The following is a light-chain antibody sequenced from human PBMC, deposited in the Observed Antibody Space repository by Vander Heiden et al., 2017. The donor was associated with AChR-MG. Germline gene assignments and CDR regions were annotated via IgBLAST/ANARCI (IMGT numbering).Light chain of an antibody. V-gene: IGLV1-44*01. J-gene: IGLJ3*02. CDR2: MKT. CDR1: NPNIGSTG. CDR3: ATWDDSLNGPV. Sequence: QSVLTQPPSASGTPGQTVTIPCSRSNPNIGSTGVNWYQQVPGTATKLLIYMKTQRPSGVPDRFSGSKSGTSASLAISGLQSEDEAEYYCATWDDSLNGPVFGEGTKLTVL.